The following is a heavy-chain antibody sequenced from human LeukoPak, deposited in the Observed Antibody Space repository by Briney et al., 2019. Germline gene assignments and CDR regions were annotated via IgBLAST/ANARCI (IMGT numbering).Heavy chain of an antibody. J-gene: IGHJ4*02. CDR2: IYHSGST. D-gene: IGHD6-19*01. V-gene: IGHV4-38-2*01. Sequence: SETLSLTCSVSGGSISRDYWGWIRQPPGKGLEWIGSIYHSGSTYYNPSLKSRVTISVDTSKNQFSLKLSSVTAADTAVYYCARAHQEQWLLFDYWGQGTLVTVSS. CDR1: GGSISRDY. CDR3: ARAHQEQWLLFDY.